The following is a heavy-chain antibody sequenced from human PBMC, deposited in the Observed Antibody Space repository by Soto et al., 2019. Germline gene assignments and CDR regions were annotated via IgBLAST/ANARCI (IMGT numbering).Heavy chain of an antibody. CDR2: ISAYNGNT. J-gene: IGHJ3*02. V-gene: IGHV1-18*01. Sequence: ASVKVSCKASGYTFTSYGISWVRQAPGQGLEWMGWISAYNGNTNYAQKLQGRVTMTTDTSTSTAYMELRSLRSDDTAVYYCARTYCTNGVCYLDAFDIWGQGTMVTVS. CDR3: ARTYCTNGVCYLDAFDI. CDR1: GYTFTSYG. D-gene: IGHD2-8*01.